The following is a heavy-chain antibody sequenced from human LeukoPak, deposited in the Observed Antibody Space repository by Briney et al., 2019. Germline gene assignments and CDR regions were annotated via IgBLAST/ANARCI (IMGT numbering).Heavy chain of an antibody. Sequence: GGSLRLSCAASGFTFSSYGMHWVRQAPGKGLEWVAVISYDGSNKYYADSVKGRFTISRDNSKNTLYLQMNSLRAEDTAVYYCARDSIAVADLFDYWGQGTLVADSS. CDR1: GFTFSSYG. J-gene: IGHJ4*02. D-gene: IGHD6-19*01. CDR3: ARDSIAVADLFDY. V-gene: IGHV3-30*03. CDR2: ISYDGSNK.